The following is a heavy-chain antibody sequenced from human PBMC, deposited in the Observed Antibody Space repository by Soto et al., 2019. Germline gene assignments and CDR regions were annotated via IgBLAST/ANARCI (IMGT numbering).Heavy chain of an antibody. D-gene: IGHD5-12*01. CDR3: ARLMVATRNYNWFDP. J-gene: IGHJ5*02. Sequence: QVQLQESGPGLVRPSQTLSLTCTVSGGSISRGNFYWRWIRQHPGKGLVWIGYIYFSVNTDYNSSLKSRITISVDTSKRQFSLKLGSVTAADTAVYYCARLMVATRNYNWFDPWGQGILVTVSS. CDR2: IYFSVNT. CDR1: GGSISRGNFY. V-gene: IGHV4-31*03.